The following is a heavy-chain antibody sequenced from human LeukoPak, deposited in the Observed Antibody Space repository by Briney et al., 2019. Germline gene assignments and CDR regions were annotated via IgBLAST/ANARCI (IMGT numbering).Heavy chain of an antibody. Sequence: NTSETLSLTCTVSGGSISSYYWSWIRQPPGKGLEWIGYIYYSGSTNYNPSLKSRVTISVDTSKNQFSLKLSSVTAADTAVYYCARLGDSSGYYFDDDLWGRGTLVTVSS. V-gene: IGHV4-59*01. D-gene: IGHD3-22*01. CDR2: IYYSGST. J-gene: IGHJ2*01. CDR1: GGSISSYY. CDR3: ARLGDSSGYYFDDDL.